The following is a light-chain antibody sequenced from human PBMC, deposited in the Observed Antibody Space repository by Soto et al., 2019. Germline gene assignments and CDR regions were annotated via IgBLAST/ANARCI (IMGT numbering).Light chain of an antibody. CDR3: MQGTHWPWT. J-gene: IGKJ1*01. Sequence: DVVMTQSPLSLPVTLGQPASISCRSSQSLMHSDGNTYLNSFQQRPGQSPRRLIYELSDRDSGVPDRYRGSGSGTDFTLKISRVEAEDVGVYYYMQGTHWPWTFGQGTEVEIK. CDR1: QSLMHSDGNTY. CDR2: ELS. V-gene: IGKV2-30*02.